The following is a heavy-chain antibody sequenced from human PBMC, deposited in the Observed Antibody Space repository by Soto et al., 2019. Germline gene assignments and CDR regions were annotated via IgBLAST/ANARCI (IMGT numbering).Heavy chain of an antibody. D-gene: IGHD1-26*01. CDR1: GYSFTSLY. J-gene: IGHJ4*02. CDR2: MQPSTGRT. V-gene: IGHV1-8*01. Sequence: VSVKVSCKASGYSFTSLYINWVRQTAGQGLEWMGWMQPSTGRTGYAQKFQGRVTMTRDTSINTAYMELTTLTSDDTAFYYCARGVSEGVDYWGQGTLVTASS. CDR3: ARGVSEGVDY.